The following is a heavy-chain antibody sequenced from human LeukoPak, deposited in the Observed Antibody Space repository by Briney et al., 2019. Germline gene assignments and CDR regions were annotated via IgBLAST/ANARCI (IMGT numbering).Heavy chain of an antibody. CDR1: GGSISSSNW. V-gene: IGHV4-4*02. CDR2: IYHSGST. D-gene: IGHD2-15*01. J-gene: IGHJ4*02. CDR3: ARLAPMDCSGGSCPLLDY. Sequence: PSGTLSLTCAVSGGSISSSNWWSWVRQPPGKGLEWIGEIYHSGSTNYNPSLKSRVTISVDKSKNQFSLKLSSVTAADTAVYYCARLAPMDCSGGSCPLLDYWGQGTLVTVSS.